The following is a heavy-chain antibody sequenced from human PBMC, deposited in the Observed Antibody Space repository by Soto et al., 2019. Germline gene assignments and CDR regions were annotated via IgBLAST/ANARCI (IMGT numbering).Heavy chain of an antibody. J-gene: IGHJ4*02. D-gene: IGHD2-2*02. CDR3: ATYTSLDY. CDR1: GFTVSNNY. V-gene: IGHV3-53*01. Sequence: GGSLRLSCAASGFTVSNNYMSWVRQAPGKGLEWVSLIYSGGSTFYADSVKGRFTISRDNSKNTLFLQMNSLRAEDTAVYFCATYTSLDYWGQGTLVTVSS. CDR2: IYSGGST.